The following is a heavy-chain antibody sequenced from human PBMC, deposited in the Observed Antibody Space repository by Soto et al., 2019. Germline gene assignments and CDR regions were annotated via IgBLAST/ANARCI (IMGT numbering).Heavy chain of an antibody. J-gene: IGHJ4*02. D-gene: IGHD6-13*01. CDR2: ISNSGDT. V-gene: IGHV1-2*02. CDR1: GNPFMGHY. Sequence: GASVKVSCKTSGNPFMGHYIHWLRQAPGQGFEWLGYISNSGDTKYSQNFQGRVSMTRDTSITTAYMELRGLQSGDTAVYYCAAGGSWYAFWGQGTLVTVSS. CDR3: AAGGSWYAF.